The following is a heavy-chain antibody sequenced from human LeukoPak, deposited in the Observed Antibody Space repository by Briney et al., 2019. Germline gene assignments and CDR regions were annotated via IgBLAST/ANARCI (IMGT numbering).Heavy chain of an antibody. D-gene: IGHD2-8*01. CDR1: GGSFSGYS. V-gene: IGHV4-34*01. Sequence: PSETLSLTCAVYGGSFSGYSWSWIRQPPGKGLEWIGEINHSGSTNYNPSLKSRVTISVDTSKNQFSLKLSSVTAADTAVYYCARPVYARYYFDFWGQGTLVTVSS. CDR3: ARPVYARYYFDF. J-gene: IGHJ4*02. CDR2: INHSGST.